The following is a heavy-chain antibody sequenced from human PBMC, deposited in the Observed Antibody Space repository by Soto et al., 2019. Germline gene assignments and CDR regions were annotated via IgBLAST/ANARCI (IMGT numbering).Heavy chain of an antibody. J-gene: IGHJ4*02. CDR1: GFTFSSYA. D-gene: IGHD3-22*01. CDR3: ARGKHYYDSSGYSIDY. CDR2: ISYDGSNK. Sequence: QVQLVESGGGVVQPGRSLRLSCAASGFTFSSYAMHWVRQAPGKGLEWVAVISYDGSNKYYADSVKGRFTIYRDNSKNTLYLQMNSLRAEDTAVYYCARGKHYYDSSGYSIDYWGQGTLVTVSS. V-gene: IGHV3-30-3*01.